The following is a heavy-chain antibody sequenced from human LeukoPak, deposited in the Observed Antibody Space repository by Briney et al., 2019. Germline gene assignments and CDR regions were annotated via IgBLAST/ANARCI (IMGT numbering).Heavy chain of an antibody. Sequence: ASVKVSCKASGYTFTSYDINWVRQATGQGLEWMGWMNPNSGNTGYPQKFQGRVIMTRNTSINTAYMELNSLRSEDTAVYYCARGSPPGRAGYCSGGSCPYFDYWGQGTRVTVSS. J-gene: IGHJ4*02. CDR2: MNPNSGNT. V-gene: IGHV1-8*01. D-gene: IGHD2-15*01. CDR1: GYTFTSYD. CDR3: ARGSPPGRAGYCSGGSCPYFDY.